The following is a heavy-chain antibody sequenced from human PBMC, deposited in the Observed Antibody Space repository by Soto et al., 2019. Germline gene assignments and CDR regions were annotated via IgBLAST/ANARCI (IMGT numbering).Heavy chain of an antibody. D-gene: IGHD6-6*01. CDR2: IYPGDSDT. Sequence: ESLSISFRGSGYSFTSYWIGLVRQMPGKGLEWMGIIYPGDSDTRYSPSFQGQVTISADKSISTAYLQWSSLKASDTAMYYCARLLPSSSSDSSYYGMEFWGQGTTVIVYS. CDR1: GYSFTSYW. J-gene: IGHJ6*02. V-gene: IGHV5-51*01. CDR3: ARLLPSSSSDSSYYGMEF.